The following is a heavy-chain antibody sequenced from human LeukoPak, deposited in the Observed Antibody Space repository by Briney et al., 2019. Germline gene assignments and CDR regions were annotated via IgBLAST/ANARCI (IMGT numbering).Heavy chain of an antibody. D-gene: IGHD4-11*01. CDR2: IYYSGST. CDR3: ARLRTTVTPDY. J-gene: IGHJ4*02. V-gene: IGHV4-39*01. CDR1: GGSISSSSYY. Sequence: SETLSLTCTVSGGSISSSSYYWGWIRQPPGKGLEWIGSIYYSGSTYYNPSLKSRVTISVDTSKNQFSLKLSSVTAADTAVYYCARLRTTVTPDYWGQGTLVTVSS.